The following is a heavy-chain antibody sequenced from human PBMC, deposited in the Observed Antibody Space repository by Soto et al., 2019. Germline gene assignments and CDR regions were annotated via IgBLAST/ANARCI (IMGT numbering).Heavy chain of an antibody. CDR2: MNPNIGIT. J-gene: IGHJ6*02. Sequence: QVQLVQSVAEVKKPGASVQVSCTASGYTFTSYDINCVRQATGQGLEWMGWMNPNIGITGYAQKFLGRVTIPRNTSICTADIERSSLMSEDTAVYYCVREASSAIREWRGSYGMDVWCQWPTVTVSS. CDR1: GYTFTSYD. CDR3: VREASSAIREWRGSYGMDV. V-gene: IGHV1-8*01. D-gene: IGHD2-2*01.